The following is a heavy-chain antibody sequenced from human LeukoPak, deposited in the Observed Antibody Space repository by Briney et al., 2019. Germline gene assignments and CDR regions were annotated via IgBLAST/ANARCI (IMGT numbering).Heavy chain of an antibody. V-gene: IGHV4-30-4*01. D-gene: IGHD3-10*01. CDR2: INYSGST. Sequence: SQTLSLTCTVSGGSISSDNYQWSWIRQPPGKGLEWIGYINYSGSTYYNPSLKSRVTISVDTSKNHFSLRLSSVTAADTAVYYCARYGSGSTWFDPWGQGTLVTVSS. CDR1: GGSISSDNYQ. CDR3: ARYGSGSTWFDP. J-gene: IGHJ5*02.